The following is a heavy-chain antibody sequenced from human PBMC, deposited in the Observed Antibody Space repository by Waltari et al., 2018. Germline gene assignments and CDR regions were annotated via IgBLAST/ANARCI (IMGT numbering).Heavy chain of an antibody. V-gene: IGHV3-72*01. J-gene: IGHJ4*02. Sequence: EVHLVESGGGLVQPGGSLRLSCVASGFTFSAHYMGWVRQAPGKGLGWVGHSRNKANSYSTEHAASVKGRCTISRDDSKDSLYLQMNSLEIEDTGVYYCVRLAATGSPYFDSWGQGTLVTVSS. D-gene: IGHD6-13*01. CDR2: SRNKANSYST. CDR3: VRLAATGSPYFDS. CDR1: GFTFSAHY.